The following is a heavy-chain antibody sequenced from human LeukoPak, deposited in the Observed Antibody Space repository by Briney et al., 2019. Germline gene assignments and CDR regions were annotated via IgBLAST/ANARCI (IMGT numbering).Heavy chain of an antibody. Sequence: PGGSLRLSCAASGFTFSSYGMHWVRQAPGKGLEWVAVIWYDGSNKYYADSVKGRFTISRDNSKNTLYLQMNSLRAEDTAVYYCANSDYYDSSGYYYGAWFPTPSHTVYWGQGTLVTVSS. CDR1: GFTFSSYG. V-gene: IGHV3-33*06. D-gene: IGHD3-22*01. CDR2: IWYDGSNK. CDR3: ANSDYYDSSGYYYGAWFPTPSHTVY. J-gene: IGHJ4*02.